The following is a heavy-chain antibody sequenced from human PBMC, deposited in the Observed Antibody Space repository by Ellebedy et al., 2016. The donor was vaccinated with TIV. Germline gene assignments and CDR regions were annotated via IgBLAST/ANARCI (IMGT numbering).Heavy chain of an antibody. CDR2: IRSPGQTI. CDR1: XFTFTCSS. J-gene: IGHJ4*02. Sequence: GESLKISCAAXXFTFTCSSMNXVRQAPGKGLAWISYIRSPGQTIYYADSVKRRFPSSRDNAKNSLFLQMNSLRDEETDVYYCAKGTGTTSVDDHADDCWGQGTLVTVSS. D-gene: IGHD1-7*01. CDR3: AKGTGTTSVDDHADDC. V-gene: IGHV3-48*02.